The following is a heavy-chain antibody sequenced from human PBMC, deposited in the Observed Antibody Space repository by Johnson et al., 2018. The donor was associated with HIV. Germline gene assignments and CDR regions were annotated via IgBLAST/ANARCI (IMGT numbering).Heavy chain of an antibody. V-gene: IGHV3-30*04. CDR1: GFTFDNYA. D-gene: IGHD1-14*01. J-gene: IGHJ3*02. CDR3: ARDQGELRRTHAFDI. Sequence: QVQLVESGGGAVRPGGSLRLSCVVSGFTFDNYAMHWVRQAPGKGLEWVAVISYDGSDKYYADSVTGRFTISRDNSKTTLYLQMNSLRHEDTAVYYCARDQGELRRTHAFDIWGQGTMVTVSS. CDR2: ISYDGSDK.